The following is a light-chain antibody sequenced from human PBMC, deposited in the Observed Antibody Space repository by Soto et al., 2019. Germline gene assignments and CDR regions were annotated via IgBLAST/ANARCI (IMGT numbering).Light chain of an antibody. CDR2: DAS. J-gene: IGKJ4*01. CDR1: QSVRSF. Sequence: EIVLTQAPATVYLSPGERATLSCRASQSVRSFLAWYQQKPGQAPRLLISDASDRAAGIPGRFGGSGSGTAFTLTISSLEPEEFPVYYCQHRVSWPLTVGGGT. CDR3: QHRVSWPLT. V-gene: IGKV3-11*01.